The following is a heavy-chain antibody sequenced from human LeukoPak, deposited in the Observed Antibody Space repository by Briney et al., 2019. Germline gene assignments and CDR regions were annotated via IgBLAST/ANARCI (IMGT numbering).Heavy chain of an antibody. CDR1: GGTFSSYA. V-gene: IGHV1-69*13. Sequence: ASVKVSCKASGGTFSSYAISWVRQAPGQGLDWMGGIIPIYGTANYAQKFQGRVTITADESTSTAYMELSRLRSDDTAVYYCARHPYYYDSSGYYRLLVGYYFDYWGQGTLVTVSS. D-gene: IGHD3-22*01. J-gene: IGHJ4*02. CDR3: ARHPYYYDSSGYYRLLVGYYFDY. CDR2: IIPIYGTA.